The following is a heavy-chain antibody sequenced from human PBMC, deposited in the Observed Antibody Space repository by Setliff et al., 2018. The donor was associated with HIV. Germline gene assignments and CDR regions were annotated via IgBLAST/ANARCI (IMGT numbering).Heavy chain of an antibody. J-gene: IGHJ5*02. Sequence: SETLSLTCSVSGDSIRSGSYYWSWSRLPAGKGLEWLAQIHTTGSTNYNPSLKSRVTIAMDTSKNQFSLNLNSVTATDTAVYYCAKRTFGSGRIDPWGKGTLVTVSS. CDR2: IHTTGST. D-gene: IGHD3-16*01. CDR1: GDSIRSGSYY. CDR3: AKRTFGSGRIDP. V-gene: IGHV4-61*09.